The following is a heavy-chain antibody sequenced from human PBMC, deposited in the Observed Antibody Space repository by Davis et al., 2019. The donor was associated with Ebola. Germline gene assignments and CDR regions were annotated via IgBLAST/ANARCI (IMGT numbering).Heavy chain of an antibody. J-gene: IGHJ6*02. V-gene: IGHV4-59*12. CDR1: GGSISSYY. D-gene: IGHD3-3*01. Sequence: GSLRLSCTVSGGSISSYYWSWIRQPPGKGLEWIGYIYYSGSTNYNPSLKSRVTISVDTSKNQFSLKLSSVTAADTAVYYCARAGTIFGVVITPLYGMDVWGQGTTVTVSS. CDR3: ARAGTIFGVVITPLYGMDV. CDR2: IYYSGST.